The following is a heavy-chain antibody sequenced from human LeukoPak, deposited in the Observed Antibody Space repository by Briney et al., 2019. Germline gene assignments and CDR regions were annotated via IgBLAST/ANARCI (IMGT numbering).Heavy chain of an antibody. CDR2: IYYSGRT. CDR1: GGSISSFY. D-gene: IGHD3-10*01. V-gene: IGHV4-59*01. J-gene: IGHJ4*02. CDR3: ARAGGYGSGRPSRGFFDY. Sequence: SETLSLTCTVSGGSISSFYWSWIRQPPGKGQEWIGYIYYSGRTNYNPSLKSRVTISVDTSKNQFSLKLSSVTAADTAVYYCARAGGYGSGRPSRGFFDYWGQGTLVTVSS.